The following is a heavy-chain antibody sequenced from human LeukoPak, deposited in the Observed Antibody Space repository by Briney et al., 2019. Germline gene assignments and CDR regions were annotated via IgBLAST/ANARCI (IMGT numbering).Heavy chain of an antibody. CDR1: GGSISSSSYY. J-gene: IGHJ4*02. V-gene: IGHV4-39*01. CDR2: INHSGST. D-gene: IGHD3-22*01. CDR3: ARQEDDSSGYYLYFDY. Sequence: SETLSLTCTVSGGSISSSSYYWGWIRQPPGKGLEWIGEINHSGSTNYNPSLKSRVTISVDTSKNQFSLKLSSVTAADTAVYYCARQEDDSSGYYLYFDYWGQGTLVTVSS.